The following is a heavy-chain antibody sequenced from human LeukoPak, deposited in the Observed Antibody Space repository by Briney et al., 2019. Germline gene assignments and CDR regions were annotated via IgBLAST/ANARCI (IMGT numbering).Heavy chain of an antibody. CDR1: GGSISSYY. Sequence: SETLSLTCTVSGGSISSYYWSWIRQPPGKGLEWIGYIYYSGSTNYNPSLKSRVTISVDTSKNQFSLKLSSVTAADTAVYYCARVSRGRLQYDYFDYWGQGTLVTVSS. J-gene: IGHJ4*02. D-gene: IGHD5-24*01. CDR3: ARVSRGRLQYDYFDY. V-gene: IGHV4-59*01. CDR2: IYYSGST.